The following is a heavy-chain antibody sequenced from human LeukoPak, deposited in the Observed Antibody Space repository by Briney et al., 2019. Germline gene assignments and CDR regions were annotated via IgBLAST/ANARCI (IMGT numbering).Heavy chain of an antibody. J-gene: IGHJ3*02. Sequence: SVKVSCKASGYAFTGYYLHWVRQAPGQGLEWMGWMNPNSRGTSHAQKFQGRVTMTSDTSISTAYMELSRLRSDDTAVYYCARPQGPADAFDIWGQGTMVSVSS. V-gene: IGHV1-2*02. CDR1: GYAFTGYY. CDR3: ARPQGPADAFDI. CDR2: MNPNSRGT.